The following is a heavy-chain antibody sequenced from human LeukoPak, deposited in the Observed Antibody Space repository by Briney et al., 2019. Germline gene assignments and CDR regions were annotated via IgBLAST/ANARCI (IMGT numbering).Heavy chain of an antibody. D-gene: IGHD3-10*01. V-gene: IGHV1-2*02. J-gene: IGHJ4*02. CDR3: ARENYYGSGSYYIDY. Sequence: ASVKVSCKASGYTFTGYYMHWVRQAPGQGLEWMGWINPNSGGTNYAQKFQGRVTMTRDTSISTAYMELRSLRSDDTAVYYCARENYYGSGSYYIDYWGQGTLVTVSS. CDR2: INPNSGGT. CDR1: GYTFTGYY.